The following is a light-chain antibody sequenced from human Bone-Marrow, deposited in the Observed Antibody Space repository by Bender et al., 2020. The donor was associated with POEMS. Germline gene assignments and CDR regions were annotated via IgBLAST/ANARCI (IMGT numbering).Light chain of an antibody. CDR3: QSADSSGTYVV. V-gene: IGLV3-25*03. CDR2: KDS. J-gene: IGLJ2*01. CDR1: ALPNQY. Sequence: SYELTQPPSVSVSPAQTAKITCSGDALPNQYAYWYQQKPGQAPVLLIYKDSERPSGIPDRFSGSSSGTTVMLTISGVQADDEADYYCQSADSSGTYVVFGGGTKLTVL.